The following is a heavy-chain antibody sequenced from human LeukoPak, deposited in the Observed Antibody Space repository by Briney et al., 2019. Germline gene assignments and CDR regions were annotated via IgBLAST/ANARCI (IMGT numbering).Heavy chain of an antibody. CDR2: IYYSGTT. D-gene: IGHD3-10*01. CDR1: GGSISSYY. V-gene: IGHV4-59*12. J-gene: IGHJ5*02. Sequence: SETLSLTCTVSGGSISSYYWSWIRQPPEKGLEWIGYIYYSGTTNYNPSLKSRVTISVDTSKNQFSLKLSSATAADTAVYYCARAGGSGSNRWFDPWGQGTLVTVSS. CDR3: ARAGGSGSNRWFDP.